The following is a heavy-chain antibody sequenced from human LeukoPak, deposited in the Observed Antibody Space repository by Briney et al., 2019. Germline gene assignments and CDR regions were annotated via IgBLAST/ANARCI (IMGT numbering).Heavy chain of an antibody. D-gene: IGHD3-3*01. J-gene: IGHJ3*02. V-gene: IGHV1-2*02. Sequence: GGSLRLSCAASGFTFSSYGMHWVRQAPGQGLEWMGWINPNSGGTNYAQKFQGRVTMTRDTSISTAYMELSRLRSDDTAVYYCARGDYDFWSGYRAFDIWGQGTMVTVSS. CDR2: INPNSGGT. CDR3: ARGDYDFWSGYRAFDI. CDR1: GFTFSSYG.